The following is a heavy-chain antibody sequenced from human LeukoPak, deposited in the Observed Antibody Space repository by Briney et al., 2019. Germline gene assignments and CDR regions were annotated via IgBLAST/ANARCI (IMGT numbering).Heavy chain of an antibody. CDR2: ISNSGGST. V-gene: IGHV3-23*01. J-gene: IGHJ6*02. Sequence: GGSLRLSCAASGFTFSSCAMSWVRQAPGKGLEWVSGISNSGGSTYHADSVKGRFTISRDNSKNTLYLQMNSLRAEDTAVYYCAKSRGQYGDYLFYYDGMDVWGQGTTVTVSS. D-gene: IGHD4-17*01. CDR3: AKSRGQYGDYLFYYDGMDV. CDR1: GFTFSSCA.